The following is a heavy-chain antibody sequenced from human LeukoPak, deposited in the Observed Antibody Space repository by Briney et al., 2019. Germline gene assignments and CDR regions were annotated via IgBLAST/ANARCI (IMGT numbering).Heavy chain of an antibody. J-gene: IGHJ5*02. CDR1: GASTSTGDYY. V-gene: IGHV4-61*02. CDR2: ISGSGTI. D-gene: IGHD3-10*01. CDR3: ARDSGTTGEVKFDP. Sequence: PSETLSLTCIVSGASTSTGDYYCSWIRQPAGKGLEWIGRISGSGTITYNPALQSRLSISIDTSKNQFSLKLMSVTAADTAVYYCARDSGTTGEVKFDPWGQGTLVTVSS.